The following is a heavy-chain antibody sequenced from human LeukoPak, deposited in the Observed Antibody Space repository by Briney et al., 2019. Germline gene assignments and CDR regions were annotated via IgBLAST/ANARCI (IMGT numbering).Heavy chain of an antibody. CDR2: IYHSGST. J-gene: IGHJ4*02. Sequence: PSETLSLTCTVSGGSISSYYWSWIRQPPGKGLEWIGSIYHSGSTYYNPSLKSRVTISVDTSKNQFSLKLSSVTAADTAVYYCARGPTRQYFDSWGRGTLVTVSS. V-gene: IGHV4-38-2*02. CDR3: ARGPTRQYFDS. CDR1: GGSISSYY. D-gene: IGHD6-6*01.